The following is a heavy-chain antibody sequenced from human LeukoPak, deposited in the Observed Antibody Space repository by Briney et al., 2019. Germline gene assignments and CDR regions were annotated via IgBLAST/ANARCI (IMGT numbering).Heavy chain of an antibody. Sequence: GGSLRLSCAASGFIFDDYAMHWVRQAPGKGLEWVAVIWYDGSNKYYADSVKGRFTISRDNSKNTLYLQMNSLRAEDTAVYYCAREYYYDSSGYPPGDWGQGTLVTVSS. CDR2: IWYDGSNK. CDR1: GFIFDDYA. J-gene: IGHJ4*02. CDR3: AREYYYDSSGYPPGD. D-gene: IGHD3-22*01. V-gene: IGHV3-33*08.